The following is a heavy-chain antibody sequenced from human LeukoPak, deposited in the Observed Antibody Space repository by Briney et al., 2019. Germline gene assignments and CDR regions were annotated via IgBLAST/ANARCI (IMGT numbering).Heavy chain of an antibody. CDR3: AKDLGGSYSFYMDV. D-gene: IGHD1-26*01. CDR2: ISSSSSYI. CDR1: GFTFSSYS. V-gene: IGHV3-21*04. Sequence: PGGSLRLSCAASGFTFSSYSMNWVRQAPGKGLEWVSSISSSSSYIYYADSVKGRFTISRDNAKNSLYLQMNSLRAEDMALYYCAKDLGGSYSFYMDVWGKGTTVTVSS. J-gene: IGHJ6*03.